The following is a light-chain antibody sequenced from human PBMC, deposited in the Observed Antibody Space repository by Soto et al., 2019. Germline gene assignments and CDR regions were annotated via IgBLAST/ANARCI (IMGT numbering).Light chain of an antibody. J-gene: IGKJ1*01. V-gene: IGKV1-6*01. CDR3: LQDYNYPRT. Sequence: AVQMTQSPSSLSASVGDRVTITCRASQAIRSDLGWYQMKPGKVPKLLIYAASNLQSGVPSRFIGRGYGTDFTLTISSLQPEDFSTYYCLQDYNYPRTFGQRTKVEI. CDR1: QAIRSD. CDR2: AAS.